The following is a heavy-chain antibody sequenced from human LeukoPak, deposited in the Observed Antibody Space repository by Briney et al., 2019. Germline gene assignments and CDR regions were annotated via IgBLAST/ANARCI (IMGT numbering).Heavy chain of an antibody. V-gene: IGHV1-69*05. CDR3: ARDRGCSSTSCSDAFDI. Sequence: GASVKVSCKASGGTFSSYAISWVRQAPGQGLEWMGGIIPIFGTANYAQKFQGRVTITTDESTSTAYMELSSLRSEDTAVYYCARDRGCSSTSCSDAFDIWGQGTTVTVSS. CDR1: GGTFSSYA. J-gene: IGHJ3*02. D-gene: IGHD2-2*01. CDR2: IIPIFGTA.